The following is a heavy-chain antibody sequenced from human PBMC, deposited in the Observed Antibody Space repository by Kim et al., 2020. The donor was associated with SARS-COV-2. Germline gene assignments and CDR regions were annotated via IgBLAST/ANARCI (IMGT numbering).Heavy chain of an antibody. CDR2: IVRSSRPI. CDR3: VRVFSVLGYQSYFLDV. J-gene: IGHJ6*01. V-gene: IGHV3-48*02. D-gene: IGHD2-2*01. Sequence: GGSLRLSCAASEFSFSSYSMNWVRQAPGKGLEWFSYIVRSSRPIKYANPVKGRFTFSRDYARKSLYLQMNSLRDEATPGYYGVRVFSVLGYQSYFLDVWG. CDR1: EFSFSSYS.